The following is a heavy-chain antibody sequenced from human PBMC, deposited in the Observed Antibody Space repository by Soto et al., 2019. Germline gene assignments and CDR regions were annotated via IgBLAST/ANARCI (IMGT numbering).Heavy chain of an antibody. J-gene: IGHJ5*02. Sequence: PSETLSLTCAVYGGSFSGYYWSWVRQPPGKGLEWMGEIYHSGSTTYNPSLNSRLTISIDTSTTRFSLNLTSVTAADTAVYFCARLRWETENNWFDPWGQGALVTVSS. CDR1: GGSFSGYY. CDR2: IYHSGST. D-gene: IGHD4-17*01. CDR3: ARLRWETENNWFDP. V-gene: IGHV4-34*01.